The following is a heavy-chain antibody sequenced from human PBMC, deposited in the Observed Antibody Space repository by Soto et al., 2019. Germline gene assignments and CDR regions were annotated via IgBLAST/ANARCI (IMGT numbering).Heavy chain of an antibody. CDR2: IIPMFGTA. V-gene: IGHV1-69*12. D-gene: IGHD5-18*01. J-gene: IGHJ4*02. Sequence: QVQLVQSGAEVKKPESSVKVSCKAPGGTFSTYAISWVRQAPGQGLEWMGGIIPMFGTANYAQRFQDRVTINADESPNTVYMELSSLRSEDTAVYFCVSGIQLWLRRINNGYSGWGQGTLVTVSS. CDR3: VSGIQLWLRRINNGYSG. CDR1: GGTFSTYA.